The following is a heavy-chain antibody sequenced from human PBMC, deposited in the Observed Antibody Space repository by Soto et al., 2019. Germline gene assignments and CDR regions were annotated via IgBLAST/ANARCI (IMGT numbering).Heavy chain of an antibody. CDR1: GGTFSSYA. V-gene: IGHV1-69*01. CDR2: IIPIFGTA. CDR3: ARDRGDGYNGFDY. Sequence: SVKVSCKASGGTFSSYAIIWVRQAPGQGLEWMGGIIPIFGTANYAQKFQGRVTITADESTSTAYMELSSLRSEDTAVYYCARDRGDGYNGFDYWGQGTLVTVSS. J-gene: IGHJ4*02. D-gene: IGHD5-12*01.